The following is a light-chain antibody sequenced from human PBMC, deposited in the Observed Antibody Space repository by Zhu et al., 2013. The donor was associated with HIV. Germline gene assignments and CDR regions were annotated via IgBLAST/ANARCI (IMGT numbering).Light chain of an antibody. J-gene: IGLJ2*01. V-gene: IGLV2-14*01. CDR3: SSYTRSSALV. CDR1: SNDVGGYNY. Sequence: QSALTQPASVSGSPGQSITISCTGTSNDVGGYNYVSWYQQHPGKAPKLMIYEVSNRPSGVSNRFSGSKSGNTASLTISGLQAEDEGDYYCSSYTRSSALVFGGGTKLTVL. CDR2: EVS.